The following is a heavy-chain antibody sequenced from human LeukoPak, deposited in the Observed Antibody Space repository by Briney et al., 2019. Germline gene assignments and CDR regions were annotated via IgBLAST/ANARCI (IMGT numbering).Heavy chain of an antibody. CDR2: MNPNSGNT. Sequence: ASVKVSCKASGYTFTSYDINWVRQATGQGLEWMGWMNPNSGNTGYAQKFQGRVTMTKDTSTSTVRMELSSLRSEDTAVYYCARRLWAYCGGDCYAQFFDPWGQGTLVTVSS. CDR3: ARRLWAYCGGDCYAQFFDP. CDR1: GYTFTSYD. J-gene: IGHJ5*02. V-gene: IGHV1-8*01. D-gene: IGHD2-21*02.